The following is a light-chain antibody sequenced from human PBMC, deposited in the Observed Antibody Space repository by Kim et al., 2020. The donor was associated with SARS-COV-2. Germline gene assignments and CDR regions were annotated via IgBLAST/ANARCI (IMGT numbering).Light chain of an antibody. V-gene: IGLV3-21*04. Sequence: APGKTATITCGGNNVGSENLHWYQQQPGQAPVLVIHYDDGRPSGIPDRFSGSKSGNTATLTTIRVEAGDEADYYCQVWDRSSDQVLFGGGTQLTVL. CDR1: NVGSEN. CDR2: YDD. CDR3: QVWDRSSDQVL. J-gene: IGLJ2*01.